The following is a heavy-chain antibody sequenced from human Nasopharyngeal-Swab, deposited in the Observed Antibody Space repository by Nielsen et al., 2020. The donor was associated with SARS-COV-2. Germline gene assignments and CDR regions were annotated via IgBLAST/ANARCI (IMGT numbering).Heavy chain of an antibody. J-gene: IGHJ4*02. D-gene: IGHD3-10*01. CDR2: IYYSGST. Sequence: WIRQPPGKGLEWIGSIYYSGSTYYNPSLKSRVTISVDTSKNQFSLKLSSVTAADTAVYYCATRDYYGSGTMGIPFDYWGQGTRVTVSS. V-gene: IGHV4-39*01. CDR3: ATRDYYGSGTMGIPFDY.